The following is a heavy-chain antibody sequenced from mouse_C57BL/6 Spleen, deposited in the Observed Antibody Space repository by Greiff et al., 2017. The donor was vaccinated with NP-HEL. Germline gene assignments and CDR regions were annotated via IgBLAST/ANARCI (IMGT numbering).Heavy chain of an antibody. Sequence: VVKPGASVKLSCKASGYTFTEYTIHWVKQRSGQGLEWIGWFYPGSGSIKYNEKFKDKATLTADKSSSTVYMELSRLTSEDSAVYFCARHDYGSSPFDYWGQGTTLTVSS. CDR3: ARHDYGSSPFDY. J-gene: IGHJ2*01. D-gene: IGHD1-1*01. CDR1: GYTFTEYT. CDR2: FYPGSGSI. V-gene: IGHV1-62-2*01.